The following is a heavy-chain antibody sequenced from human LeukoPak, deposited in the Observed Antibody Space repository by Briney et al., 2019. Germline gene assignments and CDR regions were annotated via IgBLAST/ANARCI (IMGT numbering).Heavy chain of an antibody. CDR2: IYSDGNT. D-gene: IGHD6-19*01. CDR1: GFTVSSHY. J-gene: IGHJ4*02. CDR3: ARDDVAVAGDDY. V-gene: IGHV3-66*01. Sequence: TGGSLRLSCAASGFTVSSHYMSWVRQAPGKGLEWVSLIYSDGNTYYPDSVKDRFIISRDNSKNTLYLQMNSLRADDTGVYYCARDDVAVAGDDYWGQGTLVTVSS.